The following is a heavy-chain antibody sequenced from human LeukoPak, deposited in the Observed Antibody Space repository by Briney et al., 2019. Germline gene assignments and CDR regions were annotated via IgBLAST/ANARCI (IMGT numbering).Heavy chain of an antibody. CDR2: FDPEDGET. D-gene: IGHD3-9*01. J-gene: IGHJ5*02. V-gene: IGHV1-24*01. CDR1: GYTLTELS. Sequence: GASVKVSCKVSGYTLTELSMHWVRQAPGKGLEWMGGFDPEDGETIYAQKFQGRVTMTEDTSTDTAYMELSSLRSEDTAVYYCATLRYFDWLGGNWFDPWGQGTLVTVSS. CDR3: ATLRYFDWLGGNWFDP.